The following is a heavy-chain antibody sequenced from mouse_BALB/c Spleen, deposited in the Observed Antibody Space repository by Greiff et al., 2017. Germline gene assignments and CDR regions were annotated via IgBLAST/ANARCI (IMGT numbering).Heavy chain of an antibody. J-gene: IGHJ4*01. Sequence: EVQLVESGGGLVKPGGSLKLSCAASGFTFSSYAMSWVRQTPEKRLEWVASISSGGSTYYPDSVKGRFTISRDNARNILYLQMSSLRSEDTAMYYCANYDYDGINAMDYWGQGTSVTVSS. CDR1: GFTFSSYA. V-gene: IGHV5-6-5*01. CDR2: ISSGGST. D-gene: IGHD2-4*01. CDR3: ANYDYDGINAMDY.